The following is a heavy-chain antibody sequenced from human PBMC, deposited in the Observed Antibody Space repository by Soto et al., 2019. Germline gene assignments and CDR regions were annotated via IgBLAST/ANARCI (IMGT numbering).Heavy chain of an antibody. D-gene: IGHD3-22*01. V-gene: IGHV1-18*04. Sequence: QIQLVQSAAEVKKPGASVKVSCKTSGYTFVSYGISWVRQAPGQGLEWMGWISPYNGNTNFAQRFRGRVTLTTDTSTDIVYMDLGSLKSDETAAHYFARAPNFFDSSGYYEHWGQGTLITVSS. CDR2: ISPYNGNT. CDR3: ARAPNFFDSSGYYEH. J-gene: IGHJ4*02. CDR1: GYTFVSYG.